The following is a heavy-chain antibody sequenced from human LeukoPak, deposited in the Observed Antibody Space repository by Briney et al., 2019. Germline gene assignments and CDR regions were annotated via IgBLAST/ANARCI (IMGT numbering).Heavy chain of an antibody. CDR1: GFTVSSNY. D-gene: IGHD3-10*01. CDR3: ARGKDRVLQDAFDI. CDR2: IYSGGST. J-gene: IGHJ3*02. Sequence: GGSLRLSCAASGFTVSSNYMSWVRQAPGKGLEWVSVIYSGGSTYYADSVEGRFTISRDNSKNTLYLQMNSLRAEDTAVYYCARGKDRVLQDAFDIWGQGTMVTVSS. V-gene: IGHV3-53*01.